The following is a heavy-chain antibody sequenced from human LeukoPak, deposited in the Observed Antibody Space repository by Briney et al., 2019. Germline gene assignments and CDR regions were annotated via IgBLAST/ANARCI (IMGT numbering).Heavy chain of an antibody. V-gene: IGHV3-23*01. CDR2: ISGSGGST. D-gene: IGHD2-15*01. CDR3: AKDFVVLTAAPGYFDY. J-gene: IGHJ4*02. Sequence: GGSLRLSCAASGFTFSSYAMSWVRQAPGKGLEWVSAISGSGGSTYYADSVKGRFTISRDNSKNTLYLQMNSLRVEDTAVYYCAKDFVVLTAAPGYFDYWGQGTLVTVSS. CDR1: GFTFSSYA.